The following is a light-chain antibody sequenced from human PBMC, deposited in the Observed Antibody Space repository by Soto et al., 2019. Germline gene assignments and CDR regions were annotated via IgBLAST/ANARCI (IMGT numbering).Light chain of an antibody. CDR2: VAY. CDR3: QQYHNWWT. Sequence: EIVMTQSPATLSVSPGERATLSFRARQSVVSNFVWYQRYPGQAPRLVIYVAYTRATGIPARFSGSGSGTDFTLTISRLEPEDFAVYYCQQYHNWWTFVQGTKVDI. CDR1: QSVVSN. J-gene: IGKJ1*01. V-gene: IGKV3-15*01.